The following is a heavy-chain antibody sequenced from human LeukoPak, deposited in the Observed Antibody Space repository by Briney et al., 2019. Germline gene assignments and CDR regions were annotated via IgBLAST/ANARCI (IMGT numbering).Heavy chain of an antibody. CDR2: INPNSGGT. V-gene: IGHV1-2*04. J-gene: IGHJ4*02. CDR3: ARAVIRYPPYYFDY. Sequence: ASVKVSCKASGYTFTGYYMHWVRQAPGQGLEWMGWINPNSGGTNYAQKFQGWVTMTRDTSISTAYMELSRLRSDDTAVYYCARAVIRYPPYYFDYWGQGTLVTVSS. D-gene: IGHD2/OR15-2a*01. CDR1: GYTFTGYY.